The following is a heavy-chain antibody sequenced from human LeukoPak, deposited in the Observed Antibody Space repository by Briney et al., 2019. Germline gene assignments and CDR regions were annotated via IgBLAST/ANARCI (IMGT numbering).Heavy chain of an antibody. Sequence: GSLSLSCAASGFTFSNSWMHWVCQAPEKGLEWVADIKCDGSEKCYVDSVKGRLTISRDNAKNSLYLQVNSLRAEDMTVYYCVRGVGSSTSCYVRAFDIWGQGTMVPVSS. V-gene: IGHV3-52*01. CDR2: IKCDGSEK. CDR1: GFTFSNSW. D-gene: IGHD2-2*01. J-gene: IGHJ3*02. CDR3: VRGVGSSTSCYVRAFDI.